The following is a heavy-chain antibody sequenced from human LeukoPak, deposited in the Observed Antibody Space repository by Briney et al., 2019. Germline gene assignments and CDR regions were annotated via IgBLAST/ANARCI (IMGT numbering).Heavy chain of an antibody. Sequence: GGSLRLSCAASGFTFDDYAVHWVRQAPGKGLEWVSGISWNSGSIDYADSVKGRFTISRDNAKNSLYLQMNSLRAEDTALYYCAKDYSSVCRAFDIWGQGTMVTVSS. CDR1: GFTFDDYA. CDR2: ISWNSGSI. J-gene: IGHJ3*02. D-gene: IGHD6-19*01. CDR3: AKDYSSVCRAFDI. V-gene: IGHV3-9*01.